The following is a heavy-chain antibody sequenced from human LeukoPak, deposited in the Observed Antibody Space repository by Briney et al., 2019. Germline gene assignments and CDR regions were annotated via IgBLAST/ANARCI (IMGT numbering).Heavy chain of an antibody. D-gene: IGHD1-1*01. CDR2: MHPTGSQK. CDR1: QFTFNGSW. J-gene: IGHJ4*02. Sequence: GESLRLSCADPQFTFNGSWMNWVRQAPGKGLEWVANMHPTGSQKRYVDSVRGRFTISKDNPGASLYLDMHSLRAEDTAIYYCAIWTSGNYWGQGTLVTVSS. V-gene: IGHV3-7*01. CDR3: AIWTSGNY.